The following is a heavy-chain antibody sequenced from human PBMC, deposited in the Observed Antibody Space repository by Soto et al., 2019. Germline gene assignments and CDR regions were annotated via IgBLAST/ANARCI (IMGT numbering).Heavy chain of an antibody. CDR3: ARGGIVATITGLGY. Sequence: SVKVSCKASGRTFSSYAISCVRQAPGQGLEWMGGIIPIFGTANYAQKFQGRVTITADESTSTAYMELSSLRSEDTAVYYCARGGIVATITGLGYWGQGTLVTVSS. CDR2: IIPIFGTA. V-gene: IGHV1-69*13. D-gene: IGHD5-12*01. J-gene: IGHJ4*02. CDR1: GRTFSSYA.